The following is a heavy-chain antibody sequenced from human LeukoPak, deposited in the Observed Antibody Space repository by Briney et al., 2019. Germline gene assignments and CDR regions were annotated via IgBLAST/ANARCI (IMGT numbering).Heavy chain of an antibody. V-gene: IGHV1-2*02. CDR1: GYTFTGSY. D-gene: IGHD3-10*01. J-gene: IGHJ4*02. CDR2: INPNTGGT. Sequence: ASVKVSCKASGYTFTGSYMHWVRQAPGQGLEWMGWINPNTGGTNYAQKFQGRVTMTRDTSISTAYMELSRLRSDDTAVYYCARAIIMVRGVDYWGQGTLVTVSS. CDR3: ARAIIMVRGVDY.